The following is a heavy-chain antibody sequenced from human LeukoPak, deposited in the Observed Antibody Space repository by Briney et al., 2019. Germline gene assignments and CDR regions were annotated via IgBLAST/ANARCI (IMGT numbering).Heavy chain of an antibody. D-gene: IGHD2-21*02. CDR2: IYYSGST. V-gene: IGHV4-59*11. Sequence: SETLSLTCTVSGGSISSHYWSWIRQPPGKGLDWIGYIYYSGSTNYNPSLKSRLTISVDTSKNQFSLKLSSVTAADTAVYYCATYGGDSVSYYYHMDVWGTGTTVTVSS. CDR1: GGSISSHY. CDR3: ATYGGDSVSYYYHMDV. J-gene: IGHJ6*03.